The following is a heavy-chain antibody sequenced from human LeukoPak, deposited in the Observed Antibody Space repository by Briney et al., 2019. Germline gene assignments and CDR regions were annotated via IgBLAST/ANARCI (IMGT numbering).Heavy chain of an antibody. CDR3: ARCSGGTCYSGAHSFYGMDV. Sequence: GGSLRLSCAASGFTLSDYSMNWVRQAPGKGLEWVSSISSSSDSIYYADSVKGRFTISRDNAKNSLYLRVNSLRAEDTAVYYCARCSGGTCYSGAHSFYGMDVWGQGTTVSVSS. J-gene: IGHJ6*02. CDR1: GFTLSDYS. D-gene: IGHD2-15*01. V-gene: IGHV3-21*01. CDR2: ISSSSDSI.